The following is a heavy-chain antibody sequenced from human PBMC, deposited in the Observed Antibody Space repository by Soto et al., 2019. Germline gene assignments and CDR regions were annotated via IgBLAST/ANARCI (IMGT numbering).Heavy chain of an antibody. CDR2: INPNSGGT. CDR1: GYTFTGYY. V-gene: IGHV1-2*04. CDR3: ARAGATVTSYGMDV. J-gene: IGHJ6*02. Sequence: ASVKVSCKASGYTFTGYYMHWVRQAPGQGLEWMGWINPNSGGTNYAQKFQGWVTMTRDPSISTAYMELSRLRSDDTAVYYCARAGATVTSYGMDVWGQGTTVTVSS. D-gene: IGHD4-4*01.